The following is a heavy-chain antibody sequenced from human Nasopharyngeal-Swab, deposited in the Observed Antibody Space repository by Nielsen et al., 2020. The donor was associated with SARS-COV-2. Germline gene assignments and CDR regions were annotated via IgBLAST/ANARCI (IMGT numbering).Heavy chain of an antibody. V-gene: IGHV3-21*01. D-gene: IGHD3-9*01. CDR3: ARDYDILTGNGYYMDV. CDR1: GFTFSSYS. CDR2: ISSSSSYI. Sequence: GESLKISCAASGFTFSSYSMNWVRQAPGKGLEWVSSISSSSSYIYYADSVKGRFTISRDNAKNSLYPQMNSLRAEDTAVYYCARDYDILTGNGYYMDVWGKGTTVTVSS. J-gene: IGHJ6*03.